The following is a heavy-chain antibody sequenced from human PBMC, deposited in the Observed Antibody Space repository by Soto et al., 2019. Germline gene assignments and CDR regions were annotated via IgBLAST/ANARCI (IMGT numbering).Heavy chain of an antibody. Sequence: QVQLQQSGAGLLKPSETLSLTCAVYGESFSGYIWTWIRQTPGKGLQWIGQINHSGSASYNPSLRSRVGLSVHTPHSQFSMELSSVTAADTAVYYCARGLITGSHYSGGWYYFDSWGQGTQVTVSS. CDR1: GESFSGYI. V-gene: IGHV4-34*01. D-gene: IGHD6-19*01. CDR2: INHSGSA. CDR3: ARGLITGSHYSGGWYYFDS. J-gene: IGHJ4*02.